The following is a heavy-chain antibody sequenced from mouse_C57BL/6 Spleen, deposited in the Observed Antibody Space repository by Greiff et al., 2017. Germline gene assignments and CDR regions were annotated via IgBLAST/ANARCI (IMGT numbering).Heavy chain of an antibody. Sequence: VQLQQPGAELVKPGASLKLSCKASGYTFTSYWMHWVKQRPGQGLEWIGMIHPNSGSTNYNEKFKSKATLTVDKSSSTAYMQLSSLTSEDSAVYCCARELGDYFDDWGQGTTLTVSS. CDR1: GYTFTSYW. CDR2: IHPNSGST. CDR3: ARELGDYFDD. V-gene: IGHV1-64*01. D-gene: IGHD4-1*01. J-gene: IGHJ2*01.